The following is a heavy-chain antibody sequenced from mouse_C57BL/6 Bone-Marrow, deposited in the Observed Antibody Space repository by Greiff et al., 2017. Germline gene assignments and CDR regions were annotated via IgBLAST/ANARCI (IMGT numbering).Heavy chain of an antibody. Sequence: EVQGVESGGGLVQPGESLKLSCESTEYEFPSHDMSWVRKTPEKRLELVAAINSDGGSTYYPDTMERRFISSRDNTKKTLYMQVSSLRSEDTALYYCARRGNYEGYFDVWGTGTTVTVSS. CDR1: EYEFPSHD. J-gene: IGHJ1*03. D-gene: IGHD2-1*01. CDR3: ARRGNYEGYFDV. CDR2: INSDGGST. V-gene: IGHV5-2*01.